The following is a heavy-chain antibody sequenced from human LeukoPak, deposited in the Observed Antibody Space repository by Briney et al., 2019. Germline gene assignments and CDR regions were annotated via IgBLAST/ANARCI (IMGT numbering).Heavy chain of an antibody. CDR1: GGSFSGYY. D-gene: IGHD3-3*01. J-gene: IGHJ4*02. Sequence: SETLSLTCAVYGGSFSGYYWSWIRQPPGKGLEWIGEINHSGSTNYNPSLKSRVTISVDTSKNQFSLKLSSVTAADTAVYYCARHDYDFWSGYLGFDYWGQGTLVTVSS. V-gene: IGHV4-34*01. CDR2: INHSGST. CDR3: ARHDYDFWSGYLGFDY.